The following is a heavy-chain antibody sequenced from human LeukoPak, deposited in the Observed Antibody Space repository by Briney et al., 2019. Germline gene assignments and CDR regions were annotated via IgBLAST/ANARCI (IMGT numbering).Heavy chain of an antibody. CDR2: INPNMGGT. Sequence: ASVKVSCKASGYTFSGSLMHWVRQALGQGLEWMGRINPNMGGTNYVQKFQGRVTMTTDTSLSTPCMEQSRLRSPDTALCFCARGISHRGSYFTLVWFWFDPWGQGTLVTVSS. J-gene: IGHJ5*02. CDR1: GYTFSGSL. D-gene: IGHD1-26*01. CDR3: ARGISHRGSYFTLVWFWFDP. V-gene: IGHV1-2*06.